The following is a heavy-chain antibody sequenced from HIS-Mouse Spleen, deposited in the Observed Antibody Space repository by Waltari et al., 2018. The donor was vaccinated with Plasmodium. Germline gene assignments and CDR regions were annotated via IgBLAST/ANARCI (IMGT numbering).Heavy chain of an antibody. J-gene: IGHJ3*02. CDR2: ISPNLGIT. CDR1: GGTFSSYA. D-gene: IGHD6-13*01. V-gene: IGHV1-69*04. Sequence: QVQLVQSGAEVKKPGSSVKVSCKASGGTFSSYAISWVRQAPGQGLEWMGSISPNLGITNYAQNFQGRVTITADKSTSTAYMELSSLRSEDTAVYYCARVLSIAAAGKDAFDIWGQGTMVTVSS. CDR3: ARVLSIAAAGKDAFDI.